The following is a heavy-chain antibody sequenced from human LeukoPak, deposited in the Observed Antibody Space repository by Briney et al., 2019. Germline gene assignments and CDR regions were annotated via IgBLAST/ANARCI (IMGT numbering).Heavy chain of an antibody. J-gene: IGHJ6*02. CDR1: GYTFTSYD. CDR2: MNPNSGNT. CDR3: ARGILYYYYYYGMDV. Sequence: ASVKVSCKASGYTFTSYDINCVRQATGQGLEWMGWMNPNSGNTGYAQKLQGRVTMTRNTSISTAYMELSSVRSEDTAVYYCARGILYYYYYYGMDVWGQGTTVTVSS. V-gene: IGHV1-8*01. D-gene: IGHD2-15*01.